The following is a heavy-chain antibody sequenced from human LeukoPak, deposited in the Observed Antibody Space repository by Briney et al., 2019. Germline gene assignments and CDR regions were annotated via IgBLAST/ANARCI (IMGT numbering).Heavy chain of an antibody. CDR2: IYYSGST. CDR1: GGSISSYY. D-gene: IGHD3-22*01. V-gene: IGHV4-59*01. CDR3: ARTTYSSGYYLYYYYYMDV. Sequence: PSETLSLTCTVSGGSISSYYWSWIRQPLGKGLEWIGYIYYSGSTNYNPSLKSRVTISVDTSKNQFSLKLSSVTAADTAVYYCARTTYSSGYYLYYYYYMDVWGKGTTVTVSS. J-gene: IGHJ6*03.